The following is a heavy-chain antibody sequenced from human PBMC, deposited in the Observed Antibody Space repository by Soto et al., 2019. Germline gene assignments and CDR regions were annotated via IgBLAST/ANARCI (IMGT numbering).Heavy chain of an antibody. CDR3: ARGRYGDY. D-gene: IGHD1-1*01. J-gene: IGHJ4*02. CDR1: GYDFTTYG. Sequence: QVHLVQSGAEVKKPGASVKVSCKGSGYDFTTYGITWVRQAPGQGLEWMAWISAHNGNTDYATKLQGRVTVTRDTSTSAAYRELRSLRSDETAMYYCARGRYGDYWGRGALVTV. V-gene: IGHV1-18*01. CDR2: ISAHNGNT.